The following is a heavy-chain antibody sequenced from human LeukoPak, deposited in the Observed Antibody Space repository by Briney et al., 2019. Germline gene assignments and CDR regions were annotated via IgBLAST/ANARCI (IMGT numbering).Heavy chain of an antibody. Sequence: SETLSLTCTVSGGSISSDSYYWAWIRQPPGKGLEWIASIYYSGSTYYNPSLKSRVTISVDTSRNQFSLKLSSVTAADTAVYYCARRGPLTIFGVVTPDNWFDPWGQGTLVTVSS. CDR2: IYYSGST. CDR1: GGSISSDSYY. D-gene: IGHD3-3*01. J-gene: IGHJ5*02. V-gene: IGHV4-39*07. CDR3: ARRGPLTIFGVVTPDNWFDP.